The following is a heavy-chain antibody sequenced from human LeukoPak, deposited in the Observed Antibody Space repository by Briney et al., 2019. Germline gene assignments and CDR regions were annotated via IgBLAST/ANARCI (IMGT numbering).Heavy chain of an antibody. CDR2: IFPGDSDT. D-gene: IGHD4-23*01. J-gene: IGHJ5*02. Sequence: GESLKISCMASGYSLTTYWIGWVRQMPGKGLEWVGIIFPGDSDTRYSPSFQGQVTISVNKSINTAYLQWSSLRASDTAIYYCVRCGNGNWFDPWGQGALVTVSS. CDR1: GYSLTTYW. V-gene: IGHV5-51*01. CDR3: VRCGNGNWFDP.